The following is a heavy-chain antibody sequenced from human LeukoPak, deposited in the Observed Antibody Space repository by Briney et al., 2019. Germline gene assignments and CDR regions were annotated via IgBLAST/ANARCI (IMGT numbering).Heavy chain of an antibody. Sequence: GRSLRLSCAASGFTFSSYGMHWVRQAPGKGLEWVAVISYDGSNKDYGDSVKGRFTISRDNSKNTLYLQMNSLRGEDTAVYYCAKDVYGDFWVGYYYYGMDVWCQGTTVTVSS. CDR1: GFTFSSYG. D-gene: IGHD4-17*01. CDR3: AKDVYGDFWVGYYYYGMDV. V-gene: IGHV3-30*18. J-gene: IGHJ6*02. CDR2: ISYDGSNK.